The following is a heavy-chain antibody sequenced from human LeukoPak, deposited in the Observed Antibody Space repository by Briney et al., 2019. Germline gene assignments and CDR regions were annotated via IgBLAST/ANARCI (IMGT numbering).Heavy chain of an antibody. CDR1: GYSFTSYW. CDR2: IYPGDSDT. V-gene: IGHV5-51*01. CDR3: ARPSMIDTFDI. J-gene: IGHJ3*02. Sequence: HGESLKISCKGSGYSFTSYWIGWVRQMPGKGLEWMGIIYPGDSDTKYSPSFQDQVTISADKSINTAYLHWRSLKASDTAMYYCARPSMIDTFDIWGLGTVVTVSS. D-gene: IGHD3-22*01.